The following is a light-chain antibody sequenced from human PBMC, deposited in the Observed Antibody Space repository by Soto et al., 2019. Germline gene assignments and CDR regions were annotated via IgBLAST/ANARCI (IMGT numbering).Light chain of an antibody. V-gene: IGLV1-47*01. Sequence: QSVLTQPPSASGTPGQRVTISCSGSSSNIGSNYVYWYQQLPGTAPKLLIYRNNQRPSGVPDRFSGSKSGTSASLAISGLRSADEADYYCAAWDDSLSVNYVFGTGTKLTVL. CDR2: RNN. J-gene: IGLJ1*01. CDR1: SSNIGSNY. CDR3: AAWDDSLSVNYV.